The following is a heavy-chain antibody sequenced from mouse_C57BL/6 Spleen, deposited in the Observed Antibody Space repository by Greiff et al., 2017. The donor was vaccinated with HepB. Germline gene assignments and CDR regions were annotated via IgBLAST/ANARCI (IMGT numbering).Heavy chain of an antibody. J-gene: IGHJ1*03. Sequence: EVMLVESEGGLVQPGSSMKLSCTASGFTFSDYYMAWVRQVPEKGLEWVANINYDGSSTYYLDSLKSRFIISRDNAKNILYLQMSSLKSEDTATYYCARDGGPYWYFDVWGTGTTVTVSS. CDR2: INYDGSST. V-gene: IGHV5-16*01. CDR3: ARDGGPYWYFDV. CDR1: GFTFSDYY.